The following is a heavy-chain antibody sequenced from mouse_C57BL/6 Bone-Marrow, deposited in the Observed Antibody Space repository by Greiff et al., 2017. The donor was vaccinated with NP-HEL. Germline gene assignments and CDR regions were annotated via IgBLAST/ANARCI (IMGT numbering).Heavy chain of an antibody. Sequence: VKLQESGAELVRPGASVTLSCKASGYTFTDYEMHWVKQTPVHGLEWIGAIDPETGGTAYNQKFKGKAILTADKSSSTAYMELRSLTSDDSAVYYCTRFRFAYWGQGTLVTVSA. V-gene: IGHV1-15*01. CDR2: IDPETGGT. CDR3: TRFRFAY. J-gene: IGHJ3*01. CDR1: GYTFTDYE.